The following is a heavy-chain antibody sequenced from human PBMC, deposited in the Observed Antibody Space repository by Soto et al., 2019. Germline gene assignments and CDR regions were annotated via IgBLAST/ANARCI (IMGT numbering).Heavy chain of an antibody. CDR3: ARLWGYYNAY. J-gene: IGHJ4*02. CDR1: GGSISSYY. D-gene: IGHD3-22*01. V-gene: IGHV4-59*08. Sequence: SETLSLTCTVSGGSISSYYWSWIRQPPGKGLEWIGYIYYSGSTNYNPSLKSRATISVDTSKNQFSLKLSSVTAADTAVYYCARLWGYYNAYWGQGTLVTVSS. CDR2: IYYSGST.